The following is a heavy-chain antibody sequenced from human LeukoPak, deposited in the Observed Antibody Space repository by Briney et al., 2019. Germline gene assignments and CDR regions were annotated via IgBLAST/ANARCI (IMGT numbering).Heavy chain of an antibody. CDR3: GRERSSARGRMECSEY. J-gene: IGHJ4*02. Sequence: GGSLRLSCAASGFTFSDYYTSWIRQAPGKGLEWVSYISSSGSTIYYADSVKGRFTISRDNAKNSLYLQMNSLRAEDTAVYYCGRERSSARGRMECSEYWGQGTLVTVSS. V-gene: IGHV3-11*04. CDR2: ISSSGSTI. D-gene: IGHD6-25*01. CDR1: GFTFSDYY.